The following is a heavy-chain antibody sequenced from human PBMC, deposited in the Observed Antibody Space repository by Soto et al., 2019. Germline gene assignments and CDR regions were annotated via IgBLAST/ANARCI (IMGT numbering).Heavy chain of an antibody. CDR3: AKGRGSFGDY. Sequence: RHSYAASGFTFISYGMSWVRQAPGKGLEWVSAISGSGGSTYYADSVKGRFTISRDNSKNTLYLQMNSLRAEDTAVYYCAKGRGSFGDYWGQGTLVPVSS. D-gene: IGHD1-26*01. V-gene: IGHV3-23*01. CDR2: ISGSGGST. J-gene: IGHJ4*02. CDR1: GFTFISYG.